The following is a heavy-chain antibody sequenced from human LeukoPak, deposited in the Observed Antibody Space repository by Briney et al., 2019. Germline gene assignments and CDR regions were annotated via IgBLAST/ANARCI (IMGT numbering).Heavy chain of an antibody. J-gene: IGHJ6*03. CDR2: IYPGDSDS. CDR1: GYSFTGYW. D-gene: IGHD3-3*01. Sequence: GESLKISCKGSGYSFTGYWIGWVRQMPGKGLEGMGIIYPGDSDSRYSPSSQGQVTISANKSIITAYLQWSSLKASDTAMYYCARPNVDFWSGYSYYYYMDVWGKGTPVTVSS. V-gene: IGHV5-51*01. CDR3: ARPNVDFWSGYSYYYYMDV.